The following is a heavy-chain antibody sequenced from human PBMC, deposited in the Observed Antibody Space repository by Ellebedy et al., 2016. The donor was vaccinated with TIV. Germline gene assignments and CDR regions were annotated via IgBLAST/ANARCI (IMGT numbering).Heavy chain of an antibody. D-gene: IGHD1-14*01. CDR3: ATMQPAFDY. CDR2: IYHSGST. J-gene: IGHJ4*02. Sequence: SETLSLXXAVYGGSLSGHYWSWIRQTPGKGLEWIGEIYHSGSTNYNPSLKSRVTISVDKSKNQFSLKLSSVTAADTAVYYCATMQPAFDYWGQGTLVTVSS. CDR1: GGSLSGHY. V-gene: IGHV4-34*01.